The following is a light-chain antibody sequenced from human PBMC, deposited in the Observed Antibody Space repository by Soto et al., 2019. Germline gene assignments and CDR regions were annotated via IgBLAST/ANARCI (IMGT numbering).Light chain of an antibody. J-gene: IGKJ2*01. Sequence: EIVLTQSPATLSLSAGERATLSCRASQSIRNYLAWYQQKPGQAPRLLIYDASNRATGVPARFSGSGSGTDFTLTISSLEPEDFAIYYCQQYGGVPYTFGQGTKLEIK. CDR2: DAS. CDR3: QQYGGVPYT. CDR1: QSIRNY. V-gene: IGKV3-11*01.